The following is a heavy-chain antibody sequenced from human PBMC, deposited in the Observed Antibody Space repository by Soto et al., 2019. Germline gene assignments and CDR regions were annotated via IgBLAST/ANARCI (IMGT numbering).Heavy chain of an antibody. Sequence: GASVKVSCKASGNTFTGYYIHWVRQAPGQGLEWMGIINPNGGSTSYAQKFQGRVTMTRDTSTSTVYMELSSLRSEDTAVYYCARDHEEKGPGAGWFDPWGQRTLVTVSS. CDR3: ARDHEEKGPGAGWFDP. V-gene: IGHV1-46*01. J-gene: IGHJ5*02. CDR1: GNTFTGYY. CDR2: INPNGGST.